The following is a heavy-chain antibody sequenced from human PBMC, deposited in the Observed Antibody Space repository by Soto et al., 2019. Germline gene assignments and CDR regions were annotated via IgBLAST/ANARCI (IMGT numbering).Heavy chain of an antibody. D-gene: IGHD3-3*01. CDR3: ARDRQYYNFWYGCQNEGPCAMDV. V-gene: IGHV4-34*02. CDR1: GGSFSGYY. J-gene: IGHJ6*02. Sequence: QVQPEQWGAGLLKPSETLSLTCAVYGGSFSGYYWTWIRQAPGTGLEWIGEINHCGGTNYNSSLKSRVTISVDTSKNQYPHILYSVTDADTAVYYGARDRQYYNFWYGCQNEGPCAMDVWGQGTTVTVSS. CDR2: INHCGGT.